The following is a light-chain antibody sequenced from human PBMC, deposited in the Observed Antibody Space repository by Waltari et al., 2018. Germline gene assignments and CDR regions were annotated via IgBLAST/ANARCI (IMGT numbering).Light chain of an antibody. Sequence: SPGQSIAISCTGTSSDVGVYDSVSWYQQHPGKAPKLVIYEVTNRPSGVSNRFSGSKSGNTASLTISGLQAEDEADYYCCAYTSSSVSYVFGTGTKVTVL. CDR3: CAYTSSSVSYV. V-gene: IGLV2-14*01. J-gene: IGLJ1*01. CDR2: EVT. CDR1: SSDVGVYDS.